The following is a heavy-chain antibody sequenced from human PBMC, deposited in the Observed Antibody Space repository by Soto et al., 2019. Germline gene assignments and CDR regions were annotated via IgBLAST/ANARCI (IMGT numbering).Heavy chain of an antibody. J-gene: IGHJ6*02. V-gene: IGHV4-4*02. CDR2: IYHSGST. D-gene: IGHD1-26*01. CDR1: GGSVSNDYW. CDR3: ARTSGAPDYFYGMDV. Sequence: QVQLQQSGPGLVKPSGTLSLTCTVSGGSVSNDYWWSWVRQTPGKGLEWIGKIYHSGSTNYSPSLTSRVTMSVDKSNNQFSLRLSSVTAADTAVYYCARTSGAPDYFYGMDVWGQGTTVTVSS.